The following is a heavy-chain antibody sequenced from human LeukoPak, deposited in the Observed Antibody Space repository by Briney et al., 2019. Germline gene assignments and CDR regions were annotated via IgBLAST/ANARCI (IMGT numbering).Heavy chain of an antibody. V-gene: IGHV3-66*01. CDR3: VRDWEY. D-gene: IGHD1-26*01. CDR1: GFTVDFNY. CDR2: IYSGGGT. Sequence: GGSLRLSCVASGFTVDFNYMSWVRQAPGKGLEWVSAIYSGGGTYYADSVRGRFSISRDNFRDTLFLQMNSLRVEDTAVYYCVRDWEYWGQGTLVTVSS. J-gene: IGHJ4*02.